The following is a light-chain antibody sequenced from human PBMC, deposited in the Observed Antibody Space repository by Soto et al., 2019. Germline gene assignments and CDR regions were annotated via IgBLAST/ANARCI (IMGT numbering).Light chain of an antibody. CDR1: QSVGTF. Sequence: EIVLTQSPATLSLSPGERATLSCRASQSVGTFFAWYQQKPGQAPRLLTYDASNRATGIPARFSGSGSGTDFTLTISSLEPEDFSVYYCQQCYNWPQWTFGQGTNVDIK. CDR2: DAS. J-gene: IGKJ1*01. V-gene: IGKV3-11*01. CDR3: QQCYNWPQWT.